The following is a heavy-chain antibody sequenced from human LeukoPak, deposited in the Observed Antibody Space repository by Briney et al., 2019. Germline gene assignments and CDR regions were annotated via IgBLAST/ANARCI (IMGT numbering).Heavy chain of an antibody. J-gene: IGHJ6*02. CDR3: AREMGRRYCSSTSCRGYYYYGMDV. D-gene: IGHD2-2*01. Sequence: SETLSLTCAVYGGSFSGYYWSWIRQPPGKGLEWIGEINHSGSTNYNPFLKSRVTISVDTSKNQFSLKLSSVTAADTAVYYCAREMGRRYCSSTSCRGYYYYGMDVWGQGTTVTVSS. V-gene: IGHV4-34*01. CDR1: GGSFSGYY. CDR2: INHSGST.